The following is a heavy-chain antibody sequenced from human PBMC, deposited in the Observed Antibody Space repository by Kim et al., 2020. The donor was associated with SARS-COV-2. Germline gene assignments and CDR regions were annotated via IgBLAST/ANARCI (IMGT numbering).Heavy chain of an antibody. V-gene: IGHV4-39*01. D-gene: IGHD6-6*01. CDR1: GGSISSSSYY. CDR3: ARLVVRDYYYYYGMDV. CDR2: IYYSGST. J-gene: IGHJ6*02. Sequence: SETLSLTCTVSGGSISSSSYYWGWIRQPPGKGLEWIGSIYYSGSTYYNPSLKSRVTISVDTSKNQFSLKLSSVTAADTAVYYCARLVVRDYYYYYGMDVWGQRTTVTVSS.